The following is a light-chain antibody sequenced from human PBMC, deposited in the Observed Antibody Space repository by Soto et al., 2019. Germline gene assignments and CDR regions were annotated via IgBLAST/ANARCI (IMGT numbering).Light chain of an antibody. CDR2: GAY. Sequence: ELVMTQSPATLSASPGERATLSCRASQSVITNVAWYQQKPGQAPRLLIYGAYTRATGIPARFSGSGSGTEFTLTISSLQSEDFAVYYCQHYNHWPMYTFGQGTKVEIK. J-gene: IGKJ2*01. CDR3: QHYNHWPMYT. V-gene: IGKV3-15*01. CDR1: QSVITN.